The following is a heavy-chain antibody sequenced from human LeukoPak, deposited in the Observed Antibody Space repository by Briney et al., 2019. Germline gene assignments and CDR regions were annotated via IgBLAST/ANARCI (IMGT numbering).Heavy chain of an antibody. V-gene: IGHV1-3*01. Sequence: ASVKVSCKASGYTFTSYAMHWVRQAPGQRLEWMGWINAGNGNTKYSQKFQGRVTITRDTSASTAYMELSSLRSEDTAMYYCARDYHDYGDYPDYWGQGTLVAVSS. CDR2: INAGNGNT. D-gene: IGHD4-17*01. CDR1: GYTFTSYA. CDR3: ARDYHDYGDYPDY. J-gene: IGHJ4*02.